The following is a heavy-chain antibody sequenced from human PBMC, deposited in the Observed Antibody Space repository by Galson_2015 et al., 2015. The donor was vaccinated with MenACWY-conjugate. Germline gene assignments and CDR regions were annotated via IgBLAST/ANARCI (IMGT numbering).Heavy chain of an antibody. J-gene: IGHJ4*02. Sequence: IYYSGSTYYNPSLKSRVTISVDTSKNQFSLKLSSVTAADTAVYYCARDATDMTLDYWGQGTLVTVSS. D-gene: IGHD2-15*01. V-gene: IGHV4-39*07. CDR2: IYYSGST. CDR3: ARDATDMTLDY.